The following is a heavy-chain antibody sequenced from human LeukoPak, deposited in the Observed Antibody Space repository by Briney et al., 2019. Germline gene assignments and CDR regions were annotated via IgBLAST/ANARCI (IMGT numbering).Heavy chain of an antibody. CDR2: INPNSGGT. J-gene: IGHJ4*02. D-gene: IGHD3-10*01. CDR1: GYTFTGYY. Sequence: ASVKVSCKAPGYTFTGYYMHWVRQAPGQGLEWVGWINPNSGGTNYAQKFQGRVTMTRDTSISTAYMELSRLRSDDTAVYYCARDRGVYYGSGSYIDYWGQGTLVTVSS. V-gene: IGHV1-2*02. CDR3: ARDRGVYYGSGSYIDY.